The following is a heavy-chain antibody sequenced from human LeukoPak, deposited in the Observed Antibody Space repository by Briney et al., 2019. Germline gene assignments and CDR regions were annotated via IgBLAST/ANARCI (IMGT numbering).Heavy chain of an antibody. V-gene: IGHV3-74*01. D-gene: IGHD2-2*01. CDR3: AREFRYCSSTSCSTYYYYYYMDV. Sequence: GSLRLSCAASGFTFSSYWMHWVRQAPGKGLVWVSRISSDGSSTSYADSVKGRFTISRDNAKNTLYLQMNSLRAEDTAVYYCAREFRYCSSTSCSTYYYYYYMDVWGKGTTVTVSS. CDR2: ISSDGSST. CDR1: GFTFSSYW. J-gene: IGHJ6*03.